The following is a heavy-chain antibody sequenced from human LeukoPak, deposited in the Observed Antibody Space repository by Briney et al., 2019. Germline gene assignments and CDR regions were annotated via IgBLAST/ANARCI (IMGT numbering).Heavy chain of an antibody. V-gene: IGHV4-34*01. CDR1: GGSFSGYY. CDR2: INHSGST. CDR3: ARGSTGPQDAFDI. J-gene: IGHJ3*02. Sequence: ASETLSLTCAVYGGSFSGYYWSWIRQPPGKGLEWIGEINHSGSTNYNPSLKSRVTISVDTSKNQFCLKLSSVTAADTAVSYCARGSTGPQDAFDIWGQGTMVTVSS.